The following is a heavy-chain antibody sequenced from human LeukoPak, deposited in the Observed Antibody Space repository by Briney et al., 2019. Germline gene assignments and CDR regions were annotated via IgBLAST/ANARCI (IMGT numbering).Heavy chain of an antibody. V-gene: IGHV3-74*01. J-gene: IGHJ4*02. CDR1: GFTFSSYW. CDR2: INSDGSST. Sequence: PGGSLRLSCAASGFTFSSYWMHWVCQAPGKGLVWVSRINSDGSSTTYADSVKGRFTISRDNAKNTLYLQMNSLRAEDTAVYYCAGDPVLASFVFDYWGQGTLVTVSS. D-gene: IGHD3-10*01. CDR3: AGDPVLASFVFDY.